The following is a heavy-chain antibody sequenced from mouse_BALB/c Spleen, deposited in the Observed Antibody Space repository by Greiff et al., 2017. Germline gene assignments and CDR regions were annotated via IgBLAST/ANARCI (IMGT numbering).Heavy chain of an antibody. J-gene: IGHJ2*01. CDR3: ARSRGSSLEYYFDY. V-gene: IGHV1-7*01. Sequence: VQLQQSGAELAKPGASVKMSCKASGYTFTSYWMHWVNQRPGQGLEWIGYINPSTGYTEYNQKFKDKATLTADKSSSTAYMQLSSLTSEDSAVYYCARSRGSSLEYYFDYWGQGTTLTVSS. CDR1: GYTFTSYW. CDR2: INPSTGYT. D-gene: IGHD1-1*01.